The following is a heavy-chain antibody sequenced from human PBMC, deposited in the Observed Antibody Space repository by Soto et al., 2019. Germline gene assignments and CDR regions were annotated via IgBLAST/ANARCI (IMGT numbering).Heavy chain of an antibody. CDR1: GGSFSGYY. J-gene: IGHJ4*02. Sequence: QVQLQQWGAGLLKPSETLSLTCAVYGGSFSGYYWSWIRQPPGKGLEWIGEINHSGSTNYNPSLKSRDTISVDTSKNQFSLKLSSVTAADTAVYYCARGGGGHYYGSGSPPSDYWGQGTLVTVSS. CDR3: ARGGGGHYYGSGSPPSDY. V-gene: IGHV4-34*01. CDR2: INHSGST. D-gene: IGHD3-10*01.